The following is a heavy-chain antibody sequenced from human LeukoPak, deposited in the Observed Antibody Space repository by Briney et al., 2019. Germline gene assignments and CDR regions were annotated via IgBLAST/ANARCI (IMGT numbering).Heavy chain of an antibody. Sequence: SETLSLTCTVSGGSISSYYWSWIRQPPGKGLEWIGYIYYSGSTNYNPSLKSRVTISVDTSKNQFSLKLSSVTAADTAVYYCAGRRTAAAGSHIDYWGQGTLVTVSS. J-gene: IGHJ4*02. D-gene: IGHD6-13*01. V-gene: IGHV4-59*01. CDR3: AGRRTAAAGSHIDY. CDR2: IYYSGST. CDR1: GGSISSYY.